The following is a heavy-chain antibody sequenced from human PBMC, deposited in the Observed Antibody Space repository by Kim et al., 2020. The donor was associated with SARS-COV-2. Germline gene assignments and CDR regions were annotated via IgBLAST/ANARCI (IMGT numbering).Heavy chain of an antibody. Sequence: SVKVSCKASGGTFSSYTISWVRQAPGQGLEWMGRIIPILGIANYAQKFQGRVTITADKSTSTAYMELSSLRSEDTAVYYCAHSEVGSQQLAAFDIWGQGTMVTVSS. CDR1: GGTFSSYT. V-gene: IGHV1-69*02. CDR2: IIPILGIA. CDR3: AHSEVGSQQLAAFDI. J-gene: IGHJ3*02. D-gene: IGHD6-13*01.